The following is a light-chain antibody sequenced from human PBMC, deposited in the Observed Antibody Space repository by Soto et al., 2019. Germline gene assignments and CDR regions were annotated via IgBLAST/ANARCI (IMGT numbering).Light chain of an antibody. CDR1: QSVPSNF. Sequence: EIVLTQSPGTLSLSPGERATLSFRASQSVPSNFLAWYQQKPGQAPILLIYGVSRRATGIPDRFSGSGSGTDFTLTISRLEPEDFAVYYWQQYDSSWTFGQGTKVEIK. V-gene: IGKV3-20*01. CDR3: QQYDSSWT. J-gene: IGKJ1*01. CDR2: GVS.